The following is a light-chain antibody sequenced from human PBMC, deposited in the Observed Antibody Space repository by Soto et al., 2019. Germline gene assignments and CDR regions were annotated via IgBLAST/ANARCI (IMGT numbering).Light chain of an antibody. V-gene: IGLV1-40*01. CDR1: SSNTGAGYD. Sequence: QSVLTQPPSESGAPGQRVTISCTGSSSNTGAGYDVPWYQQLPGTVPKLLIYANSNRPSGVPDRFSGSKSGTSASLAITGLQAEDEADYYCQSYDSSLTVGVFGGGTKLTVL. CDR3: QSYDSSLTVGV. J-gene: IGLJ3*02. CDR2: ANS.